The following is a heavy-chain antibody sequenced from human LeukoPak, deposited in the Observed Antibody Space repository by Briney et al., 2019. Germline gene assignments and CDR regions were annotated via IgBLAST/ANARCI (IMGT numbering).Heavy chain of an antibody. J-gene: IGHJ4*02. V-gene: IGHV3-7*01. CDR2: IKTDGSEK. CDR3: AKAHKLSWDYSIGY. D-gene: IGHD4-11*01. CDR1: GFTFSNYW. Sequence: QSGGSLRLSCEGSGFTFSNYWMGWVRQAPGKGLQWVANIKTDGSEKYYVDSVKGRFTISRDNSKNTLYLQMNSLRAEDTAVYYCAKAHKLSWDYSIGYWGQGTLVTVSS.